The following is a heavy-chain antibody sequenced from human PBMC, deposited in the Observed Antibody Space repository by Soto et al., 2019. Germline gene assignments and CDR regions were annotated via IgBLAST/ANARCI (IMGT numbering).Heavy chain of an antibody. CDR3: AREMPSYYFAS. D-gene: IGHD2-2*01. J-gene: IGHJ4*02. V-gene: IGHV4-30-4*01. Sequence: QVQLQESGPGLVKPSQTLSLTCTVSGGSISSGDYYWSWIRQPPGKGVEWIGYIYYSGSTYYNPSLKSRVTIPVDTSKDQFSLKLSSVTAADTAVYYCAREMPSYYFASWGQGTLVTVSS. CDR1: GGSISSGDYY. CDR2: IYYSGST.